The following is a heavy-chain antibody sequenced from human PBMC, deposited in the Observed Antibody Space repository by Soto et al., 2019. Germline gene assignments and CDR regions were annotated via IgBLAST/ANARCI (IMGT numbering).Heavy chain of an antibody. D-gene: IGHD5-18*01. CDR2: LSYDGSDK. CDR1: GFTFSSYP. CDR3: ARWNVQHDSYGYF. V-gene: IGHV3-30-3*01. J-gene: IGHJ4*02. Sequence: QVQLVESGGGVVQPGRSLRLSCAAYGFTFSSYPMHWLRQAPGKGLEWVTLLSYDGSDKYYADSVKGRFSISRDNSQNTLYLQMNSLRAEDTAVYYCARWNVQHDSYGYFWGQGTLVTVSS.